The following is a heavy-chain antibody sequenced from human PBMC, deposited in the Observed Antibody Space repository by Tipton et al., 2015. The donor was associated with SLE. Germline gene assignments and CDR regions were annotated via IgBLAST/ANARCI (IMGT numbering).Heavy chain of an antibody. CDR1: GGSISSGGYY. CDR3: ARGKDIVVARDAFDI. V-gene: IGHV4-31*03. CDR2: INHSGST. Sequence: TLSLTCTVSGGSISSGGYYWSWLRQHPGKGLEWIGEINHSGSTNYNPSLKSRVTISVDTSKNQFSLKLSSVTAADTAVYYCARGKDIVVARDAFDIWGQGTMVTVSS. J-gene: IGHJ3*02. D-gene: IGHD2-15*01.